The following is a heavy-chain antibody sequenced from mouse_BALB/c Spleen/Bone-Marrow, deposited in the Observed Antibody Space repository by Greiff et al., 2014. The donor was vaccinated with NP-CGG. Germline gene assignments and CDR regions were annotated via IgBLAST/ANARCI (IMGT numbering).Heavy chain of an antibody. V-gene: IGHV4-1*02. J-gene: IGHJ4*01. Sequence: EVKLLESGGGLVQPGGSLKLSCAASGFDFSRYRMRWVRQAPGKGLEWIGEINPDSSTINYTPSLKDKFIISRDNAKNTLYLQMSKVRSEDTALYYCARRGNFSPYYAMDYWGQGTSVTVSS. CDR2: INPDSSTI. CDR1: GFDFSRYR. CDR3: ARRGNFSPYYAMDY. D-gene: IGHD2-1*01.